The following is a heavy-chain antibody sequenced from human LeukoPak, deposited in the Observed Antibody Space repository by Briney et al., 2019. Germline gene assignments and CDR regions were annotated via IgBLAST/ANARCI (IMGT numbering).Heavy chain of an antibody. CDR1: GGPIISAAYY. Sequence: SETLSLTCTVSGGPIISAAYYWAWIRQSPGKGLEWIGGLYYTGSAYYNPSLKSRVTIFVDTSKKQFSLKLTSVTAGDTAVYYCARQGGSPDWFDPWGQGTLVTVSS. V-gene: IGHV4-39*01. CDR2: LYYTGSA. CDR3: ARQGGSPDWFDP. D-gene: IGHD1-26*01. J-gene: IGHJ5*02.